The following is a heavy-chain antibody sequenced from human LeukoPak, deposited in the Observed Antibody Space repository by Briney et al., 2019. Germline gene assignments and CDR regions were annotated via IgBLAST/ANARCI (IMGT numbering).Heavy chain of an antibody. CDR1: GYTFTGYY. Sequence: ASVKVSCKASGYTFTGYYMHWVRQAPGQGLEWMGWINPNSGGTNYAQKFQGRVTMTRDTSISTAYMELSRLRSDDTAVYYCARDYYYDSSGSDYGGQGTRVTVSS. J-gene: IGHJ4*02. V-gene: IGHV1-2*02. D-gene: IGHD3-22*01. CDR3: ARDYYYDSSGSDY. CDR2: INPNSGGT.